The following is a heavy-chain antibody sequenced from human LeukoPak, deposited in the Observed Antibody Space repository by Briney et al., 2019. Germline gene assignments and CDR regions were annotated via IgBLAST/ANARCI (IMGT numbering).Heavy chain of an antibody. CDR3: AKGGVATVDYFDH. Sequence: GGSLRLSCAASGFTFSSYGMHWVRQAPGKGLEWVAVISYDGRNKYYADSVKGRFTISRDDSKNTLYLQMNSLRVEDTAVHYCAKGGVATVDYFDHWGQGTLVTVSS. CDR1: GFTFSSYG. CDR2: ISYDGRNK. J-gene: IGHJ4*02. V-gene: IGHV3-30*18. D-gene: IGHD5-12*01.